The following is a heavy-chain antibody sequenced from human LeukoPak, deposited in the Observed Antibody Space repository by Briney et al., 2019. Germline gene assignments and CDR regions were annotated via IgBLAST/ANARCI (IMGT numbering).Heavy chain of an antibody. Sequence: PGGSLRLSCAASGFTFSSYGMHWVRQAPGKGLEWVSVISYDGSNKYYADSVKGRFTISRDNSKNTLYLQMNSLRAEDTAVYYCAKVESKELLRGYYFDYWGQGTLVTVSS. J-gene: IGHJ4*02. CDR2: ISYDGSNK. D-gene: IGHD1-26*01. CDR3: AKVESKELLRGYYFDY. V-gene: IGHV3-30*18. CDR1: GFTFSSYG.